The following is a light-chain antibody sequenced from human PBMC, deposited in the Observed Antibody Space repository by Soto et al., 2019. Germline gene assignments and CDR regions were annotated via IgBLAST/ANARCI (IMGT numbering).Light chain of an antibody. CDR3: QQSYSTPWT. J-gene: IGKJ1*01. V-gene: IGKV1-39*01. CDR2: AAS. Sequence: DIQMTQSPSYLSASVGDRVTITCRTSHSFSIYLNWYQQKPGKAPNLLIYAASRLGSGVPSRFSGSGSGTDFTLIISSLQPEDIATYYCQQSYSTPWTFGQGTKVEIK. CDR1: HSFSIY.